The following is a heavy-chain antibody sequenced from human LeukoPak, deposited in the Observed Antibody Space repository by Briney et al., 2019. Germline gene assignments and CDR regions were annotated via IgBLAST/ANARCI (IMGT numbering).Heavy chain of an antibody. CDR3: ARHTGFGTPHDY. V-gene: IGHV4-59*08. D-gene: IGHD3-10*01. J-gene: IGHJ4*02. CDR1: GGSISSYY. CDR2: IYSSGST. Sequence: SETLSLTCTVSGGSISSYYWSWIRQPPGKGLEWIGYIYSSGSTNYNPSLKSRVTISVDTSKNQFSLKLSSVTAADTAVYYCARHTGFGTPHDYWGQGTLVTVSS.